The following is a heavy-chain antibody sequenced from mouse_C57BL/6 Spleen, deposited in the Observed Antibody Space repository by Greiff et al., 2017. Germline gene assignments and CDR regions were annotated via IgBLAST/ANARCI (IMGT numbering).Heavy chain of an antibody. J-gene: IGHJ3*01. D-gene: IGHD2-3*01. CDR3: ATHTLYDGYPAWFAH. CDR1: GYSFTSYY. V-gene: IGHV1-66*01. Sequence: QVQLQQSGPELVKPGASVKISCKASGYSFTSYYIHWVKQRPGQGLEWIGWIYPGSGNTKYNEKFKGKATLTADTSSSTAYMQLSSLTSEDSAVYYCATHTLYDGYPAWFAHWGQGTLVTVSA. CDR2: IYPGSGNT.